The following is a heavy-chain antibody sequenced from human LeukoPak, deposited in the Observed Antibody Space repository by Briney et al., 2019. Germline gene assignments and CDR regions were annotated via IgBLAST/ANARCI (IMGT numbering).Heavy chain of an antibody. Sequence: GGSLRLSCAASGFTFSSYGMPWVRQAPGKGLEWVAVISYDGSNKYYADSVKGRFTISRDNSKNTLYLQMNSLRAEDTAVYYCAKVVYYYGSGSYGGLDYWGQGTLVTVSS. CDR2: ISYDGSNK. V-gene: IGHV3-30*18. J-gene: IGHJ4*02. D-gene: IGHD3-10*01. CDR1: GFTFSSYG. CDR3: AKVVYYYGSGSYGGLDY.